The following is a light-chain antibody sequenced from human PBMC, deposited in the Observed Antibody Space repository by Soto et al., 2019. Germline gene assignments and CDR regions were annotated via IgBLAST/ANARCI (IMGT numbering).Light chain of an antibody. Sequence: EIVMTQSPATLSVSPGERATLSCRASQSVSSNLAWYQQKPGQAPRLLIYGASTRATDIPARFSGSGSGTEFTLTISSLQSEDFAVYYCQQYNNWPTTFGQGTRWIS. V-gene: IGKV3-15*01. CDR1: QSVSSN. J-gene: IGKJ1*01. CDR3: QQYNNWPTT. CDR2: GAS.